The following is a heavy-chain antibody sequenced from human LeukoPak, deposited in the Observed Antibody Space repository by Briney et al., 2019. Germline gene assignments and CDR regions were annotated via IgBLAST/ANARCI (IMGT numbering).Heavy chain of an antibody. D-gene: IGHD3-9*01. CDR2: ISWNSGSI. CDR1: GFTFDDYA. J-gene: IGHJ6*03. V-gene: IGHV3-9*01. CDR3: AKDGTSYYDILTGRLGYYYMDV. Sequence: PGGSLRLSCAASGFTFDDYAMHWVRQAPGKGLEWVSGISWNSGSIGYADSVKGRFTISRDNAKNSLYLQMNSLRAEDTALYYCAKDGTSYYDILTGRLGYYYMDVWGKGTTVTISS.